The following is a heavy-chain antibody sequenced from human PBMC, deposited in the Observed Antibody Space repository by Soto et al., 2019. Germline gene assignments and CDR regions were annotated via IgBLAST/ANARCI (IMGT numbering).Heavy chain of an antibody. V-gene: IGHV4-59*01. Sequence: PSETLSLTCTVSGGSISSYYWSWIRQPPGKGLEWIGYIYYSGSTNYNPSLKSRVTISVDTSKNQFSLKLSSVTAADTAVYYCASYSHLGGIAPAGPDAFDIWGQGTMVTVS. D-gene: IGHD6-13*01. CDR3: ASYSHLGGIAPAGPDAFDI. CDR1: GGSISSYY. CDR2: IYYSGST. J-gene: IGHJ3*02.